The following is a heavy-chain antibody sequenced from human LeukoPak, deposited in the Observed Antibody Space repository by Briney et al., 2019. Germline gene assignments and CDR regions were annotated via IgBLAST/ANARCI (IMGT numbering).Heavy chain of an antibody. CDR3: AKDLRAVGAKPD. J-gene: IGHJ4*02. CDR1: GGSISTYY. D-gene: IGHD1-26*01. Sequence: SETLSLTCTVSGGSISTYYWSWLRQPPGKGPEWIGYIYNNGSPNYNPSLKSRVSMSIDTSKNQFSLRLNSVTAADTAVYYCAKDLRAVGAKPDWGQGTLVTVSS. CDR2: IYNNGSP. V-gene: IGHV4-4*08.